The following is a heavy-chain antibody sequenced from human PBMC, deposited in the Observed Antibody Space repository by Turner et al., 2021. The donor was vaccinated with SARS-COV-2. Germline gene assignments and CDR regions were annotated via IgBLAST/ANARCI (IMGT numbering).Heavy chain of an antibody. CDR3: ARDGDRFGLFYYYGMDV. D-gene: IGHD2-21*01. CDR1: GFTFSGSA. V-gene: IGHV3-30*04. Sequence: QFQLVESGGGVVQPGRSLRLSCAASGFTFSGSAMHWVRQAPGKGREGVAGIAEDGRNKDYADSVKGRFTISRDNSKNTLYLQMNSRRAEDTAVYYWARDGDRFGLFYYYGMDVWGQGTTVTVSS. J-gene: IGHJ6*02. CDR2: IAEDGRNK.